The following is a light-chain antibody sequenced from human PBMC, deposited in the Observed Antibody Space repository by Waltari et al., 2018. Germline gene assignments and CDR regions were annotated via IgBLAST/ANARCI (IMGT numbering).Light chain of an antibody. J-gene: IGKJ1*01. CDR2: WAS. Sequence: EIVLTQSPGTLFLSPGEGATLSCRASQSVSRTLAWYQQKPGQAPRLLIYWASRRATGIPDRFSGSGSGTDFSLTISRLGPDDSAVYFCQHYVSLPATFGQGTKVEIK. CDR3: QHYVSLPAT. V-gene: IGKV3-20*01. CDR1: QSVSRT.